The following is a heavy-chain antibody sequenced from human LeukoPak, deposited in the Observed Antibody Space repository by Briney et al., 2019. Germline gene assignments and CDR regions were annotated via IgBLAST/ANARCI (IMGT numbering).Heavy chain of an antibody. V-gene: IGHV1-2*04. CDR1: GYTFTGHY. J-gene: IGHJ5*02. D-gene: IGHD3-22*01. Sequence: GASVKVSCKASGYTFTGHYMHWVRQAPGQGLEWMGWINPNSGGTNYAQKFQGWVTMTRDTSISTAYMELSRLRSDDTAVYYCARTSHDSSGYRPILGFDPWGQGTLVTVSS. CDR3: ARTSHDSSGYRPILGFDP. CDR2: INPNSGGT.